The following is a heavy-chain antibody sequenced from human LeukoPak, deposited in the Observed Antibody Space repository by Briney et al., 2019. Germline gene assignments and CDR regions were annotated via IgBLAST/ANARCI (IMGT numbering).Heavy chain of an antibody. Sequence: GGSLRLSCAASGFTFDDYTMHWVRQAPGKGLEWVSLISWDGGSTYYADSVEGRFTISRDNSKNSLYLQMNSLRTEDTALYYCAKGRIEQWLIDYWGQGTLVTVSS. V-gene: IGHV3-43*01. CDR2: ISWDGGST. CDR3: AKGRIEQWLIDY. D-gene: IGHD6-19*01. J-gene: IGHJ4*02. CDR1: GFTFDDYT.